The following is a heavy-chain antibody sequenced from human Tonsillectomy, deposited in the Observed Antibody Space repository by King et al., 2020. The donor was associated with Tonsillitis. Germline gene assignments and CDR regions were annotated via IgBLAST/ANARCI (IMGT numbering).Heavy chain of an antibody. CDR1: GGSISRASDS. Sequence: QLQESGPAVLRPSETLSLTCSVSGGSISRASDSWGWIRQPPGKGLEWIGSVSYKGNTYYHPSLKSRVTISGDTFKNQLSLNLNSVTAADTGIYYCARRNVEVAGHFDRWGQGTLVTVSS. D-gene: IGHD6-19*01. J-gene: IGHJ4*02. V-gene: IGHV4-39*01. CDR3: ARRNVEVAGHFDR. CDR2: VSYKGNT.